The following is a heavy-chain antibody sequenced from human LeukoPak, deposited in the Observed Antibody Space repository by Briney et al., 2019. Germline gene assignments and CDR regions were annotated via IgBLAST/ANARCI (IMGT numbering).Heavy chain of an antibody. CDR1: GYTFTSYA. CDR2: INTNTGIP. V-gene: IGHV7-4-1*02. Sequence: ASVKVSCKASGYTFTSYAMNWVRQAPGQGLEWMGWINTNTGIPTYAQGFTGRFVFSLDTSVSTAYLQISSLKAEGTAVYYCARGDLLRETRFLVPPFERWSQGTLVTVSS. J-gene: IGHJ4*02. CDR3: ARGDLLRETRFLVPPFER. D-gene: IGHD3-16*01.